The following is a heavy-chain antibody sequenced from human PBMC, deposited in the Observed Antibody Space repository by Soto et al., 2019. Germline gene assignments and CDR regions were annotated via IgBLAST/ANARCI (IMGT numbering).Heavy chain of an antibody. CDR3: AREGGAAPGARREWYLDL. CDR1: GYPLTDFY. CDR2: INPHTGDT. D-gene: IGHD6-25*01. V-gene: IGHV1-2*02. J-gene: IGHJ2*01. Sequence: QVQLVQSGAEVKKPGDSVTVSCKTSGYPLTDFYIHWVRQAPGQGLEWMAWINPHTGDTNTALKFQGRVTMTRDTSINTAFMELTRLSSDDTAIYYCAREGGAAPGARREWYLDLWGRSTLVSVSS.